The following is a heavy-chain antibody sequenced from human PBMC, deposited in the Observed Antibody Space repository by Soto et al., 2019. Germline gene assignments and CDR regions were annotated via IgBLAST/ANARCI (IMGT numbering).Heavy chain of an antibody. V-gene: IGHV3-23*01. Sequence: EVQLLESGGGLVQPGGSLRLSCTASGITFSNYAMSWVRQAPRKGLEWVSSISTSGGRPYYADSVKGRFTISRDNSKNTLYLQMNSLRVEDTAVYYCAKHPDRYDYVWGTYRYIDHWGQGTLVTVSS. D-gene: IGHD3-16*02. CDR3: AKHPDRYDYVWGTYRYIDH. CDR2: ISTSGGRP. J-gene: IGHJ4*02. CDR1: GITFSNYA.